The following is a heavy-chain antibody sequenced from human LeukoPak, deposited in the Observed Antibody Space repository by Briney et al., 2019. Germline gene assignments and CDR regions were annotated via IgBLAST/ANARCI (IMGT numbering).Heavy chain of an antibody. V-gene: IGHV4-34*01. CDR3: ARGQIPVRGYHFDY. Sequence: PSETLPLTCAVYGGSFSGYYWSWIRQPPGKGLEWIGEINHSGSTNYNPSLKSRVTISVDTSKNQFSLKLSSVTAADTAVYYCARGQIPVRGYHFDYWGQGTLVTVSS. CDR1: GGSFSGYY. CDR2: INHSGST. J-gene: IGHJ4*02. D-gene: IGHD3-10*01.